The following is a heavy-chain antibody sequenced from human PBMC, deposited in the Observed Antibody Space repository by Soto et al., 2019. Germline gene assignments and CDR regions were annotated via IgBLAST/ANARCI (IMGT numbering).Heavy chain of an antibody. CDR1: GFTFTSSA. CDR3: ARDLRFLEWLPQDAFDI. J-gene: IGHJ3*02. Sequence: SVKVSCKASGFTFTSSAVQWVRQARGQRLEWIGWIVVGSGNTNYAQKLQGRVTITRDTSTSTAYMELRSLRSDDTAVYYCARDLRFLEWLPQDAFDIWGQGTMVTVSS. CDR2: IVVGSGNT. V-gene: IGHV1-58*01. D-gene: IGHD3-3*01.